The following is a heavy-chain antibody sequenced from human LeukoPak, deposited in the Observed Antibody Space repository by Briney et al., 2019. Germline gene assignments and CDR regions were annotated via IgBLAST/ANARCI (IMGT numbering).Heavy chain of an antibody. CDR2: VYYSGRT. Sequence: SETLSLTCNVSGVSISSSSYYWGWIRQPPGKELKWIASVYYSGRTNYSPSLKSRVTISVDTSEKQFSLQLNSVTAADTAVYYCARQGSAYYFDFWGQGLLVTVSS. CDR3: ARQGSAYYFDF. J-gene: IGHJ4*02. V-gene: IGHV4-39*01. CDR1: GVSISSSSYY. D-gene: IGHD2-15*01.